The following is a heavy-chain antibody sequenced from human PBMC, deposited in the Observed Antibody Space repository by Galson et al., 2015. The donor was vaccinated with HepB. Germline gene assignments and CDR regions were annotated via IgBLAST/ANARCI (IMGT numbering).Heavy chain of an antibody. Sequence: PALVKPTQTLTLTCTFSGFSLSTSGVGVGWIRQPPGKALEWLALIYGNDDKRYSPSLKSRLTITKDTSKNQVVLTMTNMDPMDTATYYCAHRASSGYPNAFDIWGQGTMVTVSS. CDR3: AHRASSGYPNAFDI. CDR1: GFSLSTSGVG. CDR2: IYGNDDK. J-gene: IGHJ3*02. D-gene: IGHD5-12*01. V-gene: IGHV2-5*01.